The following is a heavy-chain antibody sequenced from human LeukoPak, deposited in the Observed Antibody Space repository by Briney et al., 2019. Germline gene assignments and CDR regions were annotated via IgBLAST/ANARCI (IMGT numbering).Heavy chain of an antibody. CDR3: ARDTYCSGGSCYPSWFDP. Sequence: SETLSLTCTVSGGSISSYYWSWIRQPAGKGLEWIGRIYTSGSTNYSPSLKSRVTMSVDTSKNQFSLKLSSVTAADTAVYYCARDTYCSGGSCYPSWFDPWGQGTLVTVSS. CDR2: IYTSGST. J-gene: IGHJ5*02. D-gene: IGHD2-15*01. CDR1: GGSISSYY. V-gene: IGHV4-4*07.